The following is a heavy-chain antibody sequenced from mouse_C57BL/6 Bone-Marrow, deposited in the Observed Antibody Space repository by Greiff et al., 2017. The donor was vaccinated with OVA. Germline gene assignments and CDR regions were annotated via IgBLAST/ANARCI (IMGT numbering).Heavy chain of an antibody. CDR1: GFTFTSSW. Sequence: VPLQPSGASLVRPGSSVKLSCKASGFTFTSSWMDWVKQRPGQGLDWIGNIYPSDSETHYNQKFKDKATLTVDKSSSTAYMQLSSLTSEDSAVYYCARVGITTGYWYFNVWGTGTTVTVSS. D-gene: IGHD2-4*01. CDR3: ARVGITTGYWYFNV. V-gene: IGHV1-61*01. J-gene: IGHJ1*03. CDR2: IYPSDSET.